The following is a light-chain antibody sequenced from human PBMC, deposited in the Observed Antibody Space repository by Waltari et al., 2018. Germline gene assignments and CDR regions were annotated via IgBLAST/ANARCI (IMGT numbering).Light chain of an antibody. J-gene: IGKJ1*01. V-gene: IGKV2-29*02. CDR2: EVS. Sequence: DIVMTQTPLSLSVTPGQPASISCKSSQSLLHSNVKTYFHWYRQKPGHSPQLLIYEVSSRSSGLPDRFSGSGSGTDFTLKISRVEAEYVRVYYCMQDIHLRTFGQGTKVEIK. CDR3: MQDIHLRT. CDR1: QSLLHSNVKTY.